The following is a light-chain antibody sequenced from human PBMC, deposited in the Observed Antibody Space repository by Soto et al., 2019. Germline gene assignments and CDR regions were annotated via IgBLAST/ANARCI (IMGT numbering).Light chain of an antibody. J-gene: IGKJ3*01. CDR3: QHRSNWLGT. CDR2: DAS. CDR1: QSVSSY. Sequence: EIVLTQSPATLSLSPGERATLSCRASQSVSSYLAWYQQKSGQTPRLLIYDASNRATGIRARFSGSGSGTDFTLTISSLEREDFAVYYCQHRSNWLGTFGPGNKVDI. V-gene: IGKV3-11*01.